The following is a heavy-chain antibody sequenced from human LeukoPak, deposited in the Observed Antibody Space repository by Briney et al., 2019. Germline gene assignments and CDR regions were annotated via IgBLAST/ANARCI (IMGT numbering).Heavy chain of an antibody. CDR3: ARGCGGDCYSDDAFDI. J-gene: IGHJ3*02. V-gene: IGHV3-66*01. Sequence: GGSLRLSCAASGFTVSNNYMSWVRQAPGKGLEWVSLINSAGRTYYADSLKGRFTISRDNSKNTLYLHMNSLRAEDTAVYYCARGCGGDCYSDDAFDIWDQGTMVTVSS. CDR1: GFTVSNNY. D-gene: IGHD2-21*02. CDR2: INSAGRT.